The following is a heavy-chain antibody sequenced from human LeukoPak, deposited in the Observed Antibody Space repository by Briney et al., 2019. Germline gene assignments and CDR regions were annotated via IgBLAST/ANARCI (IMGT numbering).Heavy chain of an antibody. V-gene: IGHV4-34*01. CDR1: GGSISSYY. CDR2: GSDSGGT. CDR3: AKNGQSGFSFDP. J-gene: IGHJ5*02. Sequence: PSETLSLTCTVSGGSISSYYWSWNRQSPGKGLEWIGEGSDSGGTKFNPSLKSRVSISADTSKNQFSLKLTSMTAADTAVYYCAKNGQSGFSFDPWGQGTLVTVSS. D-gene: IGHD3-3*01.